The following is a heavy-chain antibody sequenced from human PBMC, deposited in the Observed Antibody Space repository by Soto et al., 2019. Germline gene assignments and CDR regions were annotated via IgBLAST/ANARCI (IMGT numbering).Heavy chain of an antibody. CDR1: GGSISSYY. D-gene: IGHD3-3*01. CDR2: IYYSGST. CDR3: ARLPSYYDFCSFYYTGLSPWFYP. Sequence: LSLPCTVSGGSISSYYWSWIRQPPGKGLEWIGYIYYSGSTNYNPSLKSRVTISVDTSKNQFSLKLSSVTAADTAVYYCARLPSYYDFCSFYYTGLSPWFYPWGQGTLVTVSS. J-gene: IGHJ5*02. V-gene: IGHV4-59*01.